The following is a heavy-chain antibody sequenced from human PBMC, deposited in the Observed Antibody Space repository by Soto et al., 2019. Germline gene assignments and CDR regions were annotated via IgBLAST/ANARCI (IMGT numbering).Heavy chain of an antibody. Sequence: QVQLQQWGAGLLKPSETLSLTCAVYGGSFSGYYWSWIRQPPGKGLEWIGEINHSGSTNYNPSLKSRVTISVDTSKNQFSLKLSSVTAADTAVYYCARWRGGGFQYYYDYYGMDVW. D-gene: IGHD1-26*01. J-gene: IGHJ6*01. CDR1: GGSFSGYY. CDR2: INHSGST. CDR3: ARWRGGGFQYYYDYYGMDV. V-gene: IGHV4-34*01.